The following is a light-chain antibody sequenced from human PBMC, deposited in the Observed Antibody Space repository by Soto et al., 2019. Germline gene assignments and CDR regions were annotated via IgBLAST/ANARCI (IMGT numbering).Light chain of an antibody. CDR3: QQSYSTPRT. CDR1: QSISSY. J-gene: IGKJ4*01. CDR2: AAS. V-gene: IGKV1-39*01. Sequence: DIRMTQSPSSLPASVGDRVTITCRASQSISSYLNWYQQKPGKAPKLLIYAASSLQSGVPSRFSGSGSGTDFTLTISSLQPEDFATYYCQQSYSTPRTFGGGTKVEIK.